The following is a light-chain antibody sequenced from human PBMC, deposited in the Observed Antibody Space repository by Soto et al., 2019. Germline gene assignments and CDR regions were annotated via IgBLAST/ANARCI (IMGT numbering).Light chain of an antibody. CDR3: QYHDDH. V-gene: IGKV1-6*01. CDR2: DAS. J-gene: IGKJ3*01. Sequence: AIQMTHSPSSLSASVGDRVTITCRASQGIRNDLGWYQQKSGKAPKLLIHDASSLQSGVPSRFSGRGSGTEFTLTITSLQPDDFATYYCQYHDDHFGPGTKVDIK. CDR1: QGIRND.